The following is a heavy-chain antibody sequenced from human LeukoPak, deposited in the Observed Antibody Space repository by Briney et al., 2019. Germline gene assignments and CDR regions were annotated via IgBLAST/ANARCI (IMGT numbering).Heavy chain of an antibody. D-gene: IGHD3-22*01. J-gene: IGHJ4*02. Sequence: PGGSLRLSCTASGFTFGDYAMSWVRQAPGKGLEWVGFIRSKAYGGTTEYAASVKGRFTISRDDSKSIAYLQMNSLKTEDTAVYYCTRTDYDSSSYYWIDYWGQGTLVTVSS. CDR2: IRSKAYGGTT. V-gene: IGHV3-49*04. CDR3: TRTDYDSSSYYWIDY. CDR1: GFTFGDYA.